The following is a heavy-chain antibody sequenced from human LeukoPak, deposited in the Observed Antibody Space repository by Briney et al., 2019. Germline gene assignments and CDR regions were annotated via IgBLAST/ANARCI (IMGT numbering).Heavy chain of an antibody. Sequence: GGSLRLSCAASGFTFSSYWMHCVRQATGRGLVWVSRINSDGSSTSYADSVKGRFTISRDNAKNTLYLQMNSLRAEDTAVYYCARESKSSSSLGYWGQGTLVTVSS. CDR3: ARESKSSSSLGY. J-gene: IGHJ4*02. CDR1: GFTFSSYW. D-gene: IGHD6-6*01. V-gene: IGHV3-74*01. CDR2: INSDGSST.